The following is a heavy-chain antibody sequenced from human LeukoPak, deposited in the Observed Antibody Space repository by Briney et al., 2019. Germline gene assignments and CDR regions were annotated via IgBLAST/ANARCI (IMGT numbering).Heavy chain of an antibody. Sequence: GGSLRLSCAASGFTFSSYSMSWVRQAPGKGLEWVSSISSSSYIYYADSVKGRFTISRDNAKNSLYLQMNSLRAEDTAVYYCAREISHYDFWSGYSGYWGQGTLVTVSS. V-gene: IGHV3-21*01. CDR2: ISSSSYI. J-gene: IGHJ4*02. D-gene: IGHD3-3*01. CDR1: GFTFSSYS. CDR3: AREISHYDFWSGYSGY.